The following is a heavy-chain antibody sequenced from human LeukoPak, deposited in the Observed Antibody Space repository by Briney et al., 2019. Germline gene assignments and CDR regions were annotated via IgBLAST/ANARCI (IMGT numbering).Heavy chain of an antibody. CDR3: ARDFYGDDGHHPFDY. CDR2: IYASGST. V-gene: IGHV4-4*07. D-gene: IGHD2/OR15-2a*01. CDR1: GGSLSNYY. Sequence: SETLSLTCIVSGGSLSNYYWNWLRQPAGKGLEWIGRIYASGSTNYNPSLKSRVTISMDKSKNHFSLNLKSVTAADTAFYYCARDFYGDDGHHPFDYWGQGIQVTVSS. J-gene: IGHJ4*02.